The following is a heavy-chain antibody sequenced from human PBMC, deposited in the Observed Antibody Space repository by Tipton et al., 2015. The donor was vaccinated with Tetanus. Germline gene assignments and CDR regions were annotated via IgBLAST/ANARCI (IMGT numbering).Heavy chain of an antibody. J-gene: IGHJ5*02. CDR1: GGSISTGTYY. Sequence: TLSLTCTVSGGSISTGTYYWGWIRQPPGRGLEWIGCFYYSGSTYYSRSLKSRVTISADTSKNQFSLKLTSVTAADTAVYYCTMIADNWFDPWGQGTLVTVSS. D-gene: IGHD3-22*01. CDR2: FYYSGST. V-gene: IGHV4-39*01. CDR3: TMIADNWFDP.